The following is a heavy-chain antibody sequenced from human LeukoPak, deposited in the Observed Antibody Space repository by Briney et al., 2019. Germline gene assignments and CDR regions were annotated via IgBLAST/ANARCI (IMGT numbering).Heavy chain of an antibody. D-gene: IGHD3-22*01. J-gene: IGHJ4*02. CDR2: IYYSGST. CDR3: ARENYFDSTAYLD. CDR1: GYSISSGYY. Sequence: SETLSLTCTVSGYSISSGYYWGWIRQPPGKGLEWIGYIYYSGSTNYNPSLKSRVTISVDTSKNQFSLKLSSVTAADTAVYYCARENYFDSTAYLDWGQGTLVTVSS. V-gene: IGHV4-61*01.